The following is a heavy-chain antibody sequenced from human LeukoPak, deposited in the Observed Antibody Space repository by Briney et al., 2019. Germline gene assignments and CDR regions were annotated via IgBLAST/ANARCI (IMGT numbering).Heavy chain of an antibody. J-gene: IGHJ4*02. D-gene: IGHD3-9*01. CDR3: ARGRRVLRYFDWLSAGNYSDY. CDR2: INHSGST. CDR1: GGSISSGDHY. V-gene: IGHV4-39*07. Sequence: SETLSLTCTVSGGSISSGDHYWSWIRQPPGKGLEWIGEINHSGSTNYNPSLKSRVTISVDTSKNQFSLKLSSVTAADTAVYYCARGRRVLRYFDWLSAGNYSDYWGQGTLVTVSS.